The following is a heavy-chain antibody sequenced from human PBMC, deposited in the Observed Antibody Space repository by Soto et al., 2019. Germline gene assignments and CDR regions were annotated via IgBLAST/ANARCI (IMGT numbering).Heavy chain of an antibody. Sequence: QLQLQESGPGLVKPSETLSLTCTVSGGSISSSSYYWGWIRQPPGKGLEWIGTIYHSGSTYYKPSLKSRVTISVDTSKNQFALKPNSVTAADTAIYYCAREMGGSIDYWGQGTLVTVSS. CDR2: IYHSGST. D-gene: IGHD1-26*01. J-gene: IGHJ4*02. CDR1: GGSISSSSYY. CDR3: AREMGGSIDY. V-gene: IGHV4-39*01.